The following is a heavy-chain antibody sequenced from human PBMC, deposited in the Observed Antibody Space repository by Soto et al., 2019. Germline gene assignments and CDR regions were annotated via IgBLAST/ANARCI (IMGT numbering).Heavy chain of an antibody. D-gene: IGHD3-3*01. CDR3: ARVIWSGYLTSDY. V-gene: IGHV3-48*02. J-gene: IGHJ4*02. CDR2: ISSSSNTT. Sequence: EVQLVESGGGLGQPGGSLRLSCVVSGFTFSTSSMNWDRQAPGKGLEWVSYISSSSNTTYADSVKGRFTISRDNAKNSLYLQMNSLRDEDTAVYYCARVIWSGYLTSDYWGQGTLVTVSS. CDR1: GFTFSTSS.